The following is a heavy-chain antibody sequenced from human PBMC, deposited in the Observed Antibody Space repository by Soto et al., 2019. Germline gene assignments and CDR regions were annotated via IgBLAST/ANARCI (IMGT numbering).Heavy chain of an antibody. D-gene: IGHD3-3*01. CDR3: AKCLPRPSIFGVVINGFDY. J-gene: IGHJ4*02. Sequence: GGSLRLSCGASGFIFSNYPMTWVRQAPGKGLEWVSTIGGSGYDIYYADSVKGRFTISRDNSKNMLYLQMNSLRPEDTAVYYCAKCLPRPSIFGVVINGFDYWGQGTLVTVSS. CDR1: GFIFSNYP. CDR2: IGGSGYDI. V-gene: IGHV3-23*01.